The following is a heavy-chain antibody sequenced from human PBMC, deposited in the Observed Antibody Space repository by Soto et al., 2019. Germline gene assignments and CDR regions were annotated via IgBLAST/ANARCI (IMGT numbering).Heavy chain of an antibody. CDR2: IYYSGST. V-gene: IGHV4-59*01. J-gene: IGHJ4*02. CDR3: ARDFFPLREDGSGSID. D-gene: IGHD3-10*01. Sequence: SETLSLTCTVSGGSISSYYWSWIRQPPGKGLEWIGYIYYSGSTNYNPSLKSRVTISVDTSKNQFSLKLSSVTAADTAVYYCARDFFPLREDGSGSIDWGQGTLVTVSS. CDR1: GGSISSYY.